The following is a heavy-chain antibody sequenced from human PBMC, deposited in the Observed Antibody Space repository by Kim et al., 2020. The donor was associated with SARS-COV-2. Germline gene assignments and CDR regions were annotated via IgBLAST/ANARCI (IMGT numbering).Heavy chain of an antibody. Sequence: SETLSLTCSVSGGSISSGHYYWTWIRQRPGKGLEWLGYISTIGTAYYNPSLKSRTSISLATSKNQFSLKMTSVTAADTAVYFCARDLATSNDTLDVWGQG. CDR1: GGSISSGHYY. D-gene: IGHD1-26*01. V-gene: IGHV4-31*03. CDR3: ARDLATSNDTLDV. J-gene: IGHJ3*01. CDR2: ISTIGTA.